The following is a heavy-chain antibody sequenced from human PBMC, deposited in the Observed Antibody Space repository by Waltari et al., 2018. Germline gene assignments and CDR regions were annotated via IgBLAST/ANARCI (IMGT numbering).Heavy chain of an antibody. Sequence: QVQLQESGPGLVKPSQTLSLTCTVSGGSISSGSYYWSWLRQPAGKGLEWIGRIYTSGSTNYNPSLKSRVTISVDTSKNQFSLKLSSVTAADTAVYYCARDIGDGSGSFNWFDPWGQGTLVTVSS. CDR2: IYTSGST. CDR3: ARDIGDGSGSFNWFDP. D-gene: IGHD3-10*01. CDR1: GGSISSGSYY. J-gene: IGHJ5*02. V-gene: IGHV4-61*02.